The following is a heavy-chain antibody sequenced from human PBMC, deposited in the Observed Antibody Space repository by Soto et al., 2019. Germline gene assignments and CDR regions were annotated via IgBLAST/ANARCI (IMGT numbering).Heavy chain of an antibody. V-gene: IGHV1-18*01. Sequence: ASVKVSCKASGYTFTNYAINWVRQAPGQGLEWMGWISPHNGNTIYAQKLQDRVTMTTDTSTSTAYMELRSLRSDDTAVYFCARGRLYQLLSGNDAFDIWGQGTVVT. CDR2: ISPHNGNT. CDR3: ARGRLYQLLSGNDAFDI. J-gene: IGHJ3*02. CDR1: GYTFTNYA. D-gene: IGHD2-2*01.